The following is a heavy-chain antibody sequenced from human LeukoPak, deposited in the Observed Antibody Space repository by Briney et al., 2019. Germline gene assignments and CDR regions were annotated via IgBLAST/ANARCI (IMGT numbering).Heavy chain of an antibody. CDR2: ISTYNGDT. CDR1: DYTFTSYG. V-gene: IGHV1-18*01. D-gene: IGHD6-6*01. J-gene: IGHJ3*02. Sequence: GASVKVSCKASDYTFTSYGIIWVRQAPGQGLQWMGSISTYNGDTTYAQSLQGRVTMTTDTSTSTAYMELRSLRSDDTAVYYCARNRGQLVTSSAFDIWGQGTMVTVSS. CDR3: ARNRGQLVTSSAFDI.